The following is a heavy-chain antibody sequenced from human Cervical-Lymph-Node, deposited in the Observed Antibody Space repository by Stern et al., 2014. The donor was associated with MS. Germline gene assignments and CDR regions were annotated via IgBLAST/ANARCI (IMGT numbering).Heavy chain of an antibody. V-gene: IGHV1-46*01. CDR1: GYTFTNYH. D-gene: IGHD3-10*01. CDR3: ARAKTSGTLLRLDP. J-gene: IGHJ5*02. CDR2: VHPSGVGT. Sequence: QVQLVESGAGVKKPGASVKVSCRTSGYTFTNYHMHWVRPAPGQGLEWMGIVHPSGVGTTYAQKFQGRVTMTTDTSTTTVYMELSSLTSEDTAVYYCARAKTSGTLLRLDPWGQGTLVTVSS.